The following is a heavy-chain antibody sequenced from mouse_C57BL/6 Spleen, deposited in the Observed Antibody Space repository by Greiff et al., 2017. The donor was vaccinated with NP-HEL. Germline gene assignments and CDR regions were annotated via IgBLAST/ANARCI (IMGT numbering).Heavy chain of an antibody. CDR3: ASLYGSREGYAMGY. J-gene: IGHJ4*01. CDR2: ISDGGSYT. D-gene: IGHD1-1*01. CDR1: GFTFSSYA. Sequence: EVKLVESGGGLVKPGGSLKLSCAASGFTFSSYAMSWVRQTPEKRLEWVATISDGGSYTYYPDNVKGRFTISRDNAKNNLYLQMSHLKSEDTAMYYCASLYGSREGYAMGYWGQGTSVTVSS. V-gene: IGHV5-4*03.